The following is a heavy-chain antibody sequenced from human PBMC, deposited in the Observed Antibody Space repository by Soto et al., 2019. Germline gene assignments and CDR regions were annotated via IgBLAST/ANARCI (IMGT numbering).Heavy chain of an antibody. CDR1: GFTFSSYG. J-gene: IGHJ5*02. CDR2: IWYDGSNK. D-gene: IGHD2-2*01. Sequence: GGSLRLSCAASGFTFSSYGMHWVRQAPGKGLEWVAVIWYDGSNKYYADSVKGRFTISRDNSKNTLYLQMNSLRAEDTAVYYCARDAVPVPAAPERSWFDPWGQGTLVTVSS. CDR3: ARDAVPVPAAPERSWFDP. V-gene: IGHV3-33*01.